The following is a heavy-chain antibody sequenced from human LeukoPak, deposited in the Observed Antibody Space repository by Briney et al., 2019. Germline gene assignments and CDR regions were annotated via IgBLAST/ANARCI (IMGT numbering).Heavy chain of an antibody. CDR3: ARGGGYGGNLGLGAFDI. Sequence: PSETLSLTCAVSGGSISSGGYSWSWIRQPPGKGLEWIGYIYHSGGTYYNPSLKSRVTISVDRSKNQFSLKLSSVTAADTAVYYCARGGGYGGNLGLGAFDIWGQGTMVTVSS. V-gene: IGHV4-30-2*01. CDR2: IYHSGGT. CDR1: GGSISSGGYS. J-gene: IGHJ3*02. D-gene: IGHD4-23*01.